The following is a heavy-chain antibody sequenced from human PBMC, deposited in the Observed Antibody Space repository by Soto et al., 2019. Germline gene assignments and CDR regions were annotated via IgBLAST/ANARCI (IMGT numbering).Heavy chain of an antibody. J-gene: IGHJ4*02. V-gene: IGHV3-30*18. CDR3: AKARVRIVGANSFDY. D-gene: IGHD1-26*01. CDR1: GFTFSNYG. Sequence: QVQLVQSGGGVVQPGGSLRLSCVGSGFTFSNYGMHWVRQPAGKGLEWVALISDDGDKRDYADSVRGRLIISRDNSKDTLYLQMNSLGPDDTAVYFCAKARVRIVGANSFDYWGQGTPVTVSS. CDR2: ISDDGDKR.